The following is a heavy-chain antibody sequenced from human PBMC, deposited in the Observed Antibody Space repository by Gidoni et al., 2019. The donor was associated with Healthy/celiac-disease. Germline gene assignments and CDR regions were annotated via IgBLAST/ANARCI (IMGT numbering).Heavy chain of an antibody. J-gene: IGHJ6*02. CDR3: ARSGGIVGATPLTIGGRYGMDV. CDR1: VWSFRGSY. D-gene: IGHD1-26*01. Sequence: QVQLQQWGAGLLKPSETLSLTCSVAVWSFRGSYWSWIRQPPGKGLEWIGEINHSGSTNYNPTLKSRVTISVDTSKNQFSLKLSSVTAADTAVYYCARSGGIVGATPLTIGGRYGMDVWGQGTTVTVSS. V-gene: IGHV4-34*01. CDR2: INHSGST.